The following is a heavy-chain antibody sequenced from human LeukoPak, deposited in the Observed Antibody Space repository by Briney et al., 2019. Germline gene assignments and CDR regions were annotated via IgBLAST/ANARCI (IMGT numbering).Heavy chain of an antibody. D-gene: IGHD6-19*01. CDR2: ISGSGGST. CDR1: GFTFSSYA. Sequence: GGSLRLSCAASGFTFSSYAMSWVRQAPGKGLEWVSAISGSGGSTYYADYVKGRFTISRDNSKNTLYLQMNSLRAEDTAVYYCAKDPGPLYSSGWYADAFDIWGQGTMVTVSS. V-gene: IGHV3-23*01. J-gene: IGHJ3*02. CDR3: AKDPGPLYSSGWYADAFDI.